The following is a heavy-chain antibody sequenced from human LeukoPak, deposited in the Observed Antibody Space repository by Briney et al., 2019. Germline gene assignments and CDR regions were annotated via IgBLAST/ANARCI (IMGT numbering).Heavy chain of an antibody. CDR2: IYYSGST. Sequence: SETLSLTCTVSGGSISSSSYYWGWLRQPPGKGLEWIGSIYYSGSTYYNPSLKSRVTISVDTSKNQFSLKLSSVTAADTDCARSSGLWFGELWYYMDVWGKGTTVTISS. CDR3: SGLWFGELWYYMDV. D-gene: IGHD3-10*01. J-gene: IGHJ6*03. V-gene: IGHV4-39*07. CDR1: GGSISSSSYY.